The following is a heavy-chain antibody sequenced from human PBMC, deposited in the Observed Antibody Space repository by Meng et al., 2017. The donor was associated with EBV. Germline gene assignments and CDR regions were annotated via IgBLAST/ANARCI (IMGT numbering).Heavy chain of an antibody. Sequence: VHRGQSGGEVQKLGAVLTVSCKASGYNFTGSGISCVRQAPGQGLEWMGWISAYSGNTNYDQKLQGRVTMTTDTSKSTAYMELRSVRSDDTAVYYCARRLDYFDYWGQGTLVTVSS. CDR2: ISAYSGNT. CDR3: ARRLDYFDY. J-gene: IGHJ4*02. CDR1: GYNFTGSG. D-gene: IGHD6-19*01. V-gene: IGHV1-18*01.